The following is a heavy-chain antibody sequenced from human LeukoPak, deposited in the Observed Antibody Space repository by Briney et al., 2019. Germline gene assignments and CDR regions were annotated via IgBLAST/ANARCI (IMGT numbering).Heavy chain of an antibody. CDR3: ARDSVEMATIDAFDI. J-gene: IGHJ3*02. CDR2: ISYDGSNK. V-gene: IGHV3-30-3*01. Sequence: PGGSLRLSCAASGFTFSSYWMHWVRQAPGKGLEWVAVISYDGSNKYYADSVKGRFTISRDNSKNTLYLQMNSLRAEDTAVYYCARDSVEMATIDAFDIWGQGTMVTVSS. D-gene: IGHD5-24*01. CDR1: GFTFSSYW.